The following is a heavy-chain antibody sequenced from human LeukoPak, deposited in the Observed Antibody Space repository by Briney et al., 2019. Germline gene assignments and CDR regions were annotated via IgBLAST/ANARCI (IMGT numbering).Heavy chain of an antibody. J-gene: IGHJ4*02. D-gene: IGHD2-2*01. Sequence: ASVKVSCKASGYTFTSYDINWVRQATGQGLEWMGWISAYNGNTNYAQKLQGRVTMTTDTSTSTAYMELRSLRSDDTAVYYCARVGDIVVVPADPPDYWGQGTLVTVSS. CDR2: ISAYNGNT. V-gene: IGHV1-18*01. CDR1: GYTFTSYD. CDR3: ARVGDIVVVPADPPDY.